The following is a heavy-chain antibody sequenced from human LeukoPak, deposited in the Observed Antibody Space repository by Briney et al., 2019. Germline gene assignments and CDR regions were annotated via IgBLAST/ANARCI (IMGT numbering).Heavy chain of an antibody. V-gene: IGHV1-46*01. CDR2: INPSGGST. CDR1: GYTFTSYY. J-gene: IGHJ4*02. Sequence: GASVKVSCKASGYTFTSYYMHWVRQAPGQGLEWMGIINPSGGSTSYAQKFQGRVTMTRDTSTSTVYMELSSLRSEDTAVYYCASRYYDSSRYYQYYFDYWGQGTLVTVSS. D-gene: IGHD3-22*01. CDR3: ASRYYDSSRYYQYYFDY.